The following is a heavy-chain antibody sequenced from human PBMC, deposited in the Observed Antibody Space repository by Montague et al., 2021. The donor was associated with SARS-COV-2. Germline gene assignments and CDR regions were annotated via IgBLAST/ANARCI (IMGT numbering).Heavy chain of an antibody. D-gene: IGHD2/OR15-2a*01. V-gene: IGHV3-23*01. Sequence: SLRLSCAASGFTFSIYAMSWVRQAPGKGPQWVSTFTGGNTFYADSVKGRFTISRDNYKNTLYLQMNSLGAEDTAIYYCAEAEESGNYLSVGLDSWGPGTLVTVSS. J-gene: IGHJ4*02. CDR3: AEAEESGNYLSVGLDS. CDR2: FTGGNT. CDR1: GFTFSIYA.